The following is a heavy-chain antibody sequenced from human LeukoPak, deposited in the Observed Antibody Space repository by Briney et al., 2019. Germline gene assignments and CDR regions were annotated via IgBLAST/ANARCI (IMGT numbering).Heavy chain of an antibody. CDR1: GYKFTSHW. V-gene: IGHV5-51*01. D-gene: IGHD2-8*01. CDR2: PYPIDFDK. J-gene: IGHJ3*02. Sequence: GESLKISCKATGYKFTSHWIAWVRQMPGHGLEWMGSPYPIDFDKTYSPSFEGQVTMSADRSISTAYLQWSTLKASDNAMYYCARRVWSGVLMVYANDAFDIWGQGTMVTVSS. CDR3: ARRVWSGVLMVYANDAFDI.